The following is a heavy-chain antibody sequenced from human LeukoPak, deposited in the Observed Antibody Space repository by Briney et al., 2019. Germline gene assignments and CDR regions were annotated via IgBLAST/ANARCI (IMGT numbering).Heavy chain of an antibody. CDR2: INHSGST. CDR1: GGSFSGYY. D-gene: IGHD4-17*01. Sequence: SETLSLTCAVYGGSFSGYYWSWIRQPPGKGLEWIGEINHSGSTNYNPSLKSRVAISVDTSKNQFSLKLSSVTAADTAVYYCARGFYFRDYGDYPDAFDIWGQGTMVTVSS. V-gene: IGHV4-34*01. CDR3: ARGFYFRDYGDYPDAFDI. J-gene: IGHJ3*02.